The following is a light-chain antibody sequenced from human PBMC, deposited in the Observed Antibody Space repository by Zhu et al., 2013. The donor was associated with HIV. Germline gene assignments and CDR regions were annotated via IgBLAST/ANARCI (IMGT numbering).Light chain of an antibody. J-gene: IGLJ1*01. CDR2: EVS. CDR1: SSDVGGYNY. Sequence: QSALTQPPSASGSPGQSVTISCTGTSSDVGGYNYVSWYQQHPGKAPKLMIYEVSKRPSAVPDRFSGSKSGNVASLTVSGLQAEDEADYYCSSYAGNNNXVFGSGTKVTV. V-gene: IGLV2-8*01. CDR3: SSYAGNNNXV.